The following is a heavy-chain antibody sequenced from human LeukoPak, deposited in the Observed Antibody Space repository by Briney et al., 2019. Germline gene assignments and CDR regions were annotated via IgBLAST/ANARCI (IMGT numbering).Heavy chain of an antibody. D-gene: IGHD5-12*01. V-gene: IGHV3-53*01. J-gene: IGHJ6*03. CDR1: GFNVSSNY. CDR3: ARGKGLPTLGYYYYYMDV. Sequence: PGGSLRLSCAASGFNVSSNYMSWVRQAPGKGLEWVSVIYSGGSTYYADPVKGRFTISRDDSKNTLYLQMNSLRAEDTAVYYCARGKGLPTLGYYYYYMDVWGKGTTVTVSS. CDR2: IYSGGST.